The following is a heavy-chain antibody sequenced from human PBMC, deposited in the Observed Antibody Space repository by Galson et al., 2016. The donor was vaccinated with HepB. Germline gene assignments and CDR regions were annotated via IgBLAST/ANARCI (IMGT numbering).Heavy chain of an antibody. D-gene: IGHD6-6*01. V-gene: IGHV5-51*01. J-gene: IGHJ6*02. CDR1: GSSFTDYW. CDR2: IYPDDSET. CDR3: ARRHRGAAPRGYYHYGMDV. Sequence: QSGAEVKKAGESLKISCKTSGSSFTDYWIAWVRQAPGKGLEWMGNIYPDDSETKYSPPFQGQVTISVDKSIRTAYLQWTSLKASDIAIYYCARRHRGAAPRGYYHYGMDVWGQGTAVTVSS.